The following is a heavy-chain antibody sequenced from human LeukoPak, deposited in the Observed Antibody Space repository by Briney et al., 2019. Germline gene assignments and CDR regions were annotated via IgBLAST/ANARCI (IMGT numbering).Heavy chain of an antibody. Sequence: GESLRLSCAASGFTFSSYAMSWVRQAPGKGLEWVSGISGSGGSTYYADSVKGRFTISRDNSKNTLYLQMNSLRVEDTAVYYCAKVSSGWYYFDYWGQGTLVTVSA. V-gene: IGHV3-23*01. CDR3: AKVSSGWYYFDY. CDR2: ISGSGGST. CDR1: GFTFSSYA. D-gene: IGHD6-19*01. J-gene: IGHJ4*02.